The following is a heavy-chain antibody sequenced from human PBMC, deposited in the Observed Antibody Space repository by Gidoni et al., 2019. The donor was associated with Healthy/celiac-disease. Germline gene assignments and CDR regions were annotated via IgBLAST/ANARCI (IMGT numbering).Heavy chain of an antibody. Sequence: QVQLVESGGGVVQPGRSLRLSCSASGFTFSSYAMHWVRQAPGKGLVWVAVISYDGSNKYYADSVKGRFTISRDNSKNTLYLQMNSLRAEDTAVYYCAGAIAAAGHWFDPWGQGTLVTVSS. CDR1: GFTFSSYA. D-gene: IGHD6-13*01. V-gene: IGHV3-30-3*01. CDR3: AGAIAAAGHWFDP. CDR2: ISYDGSNK. J-gene: IGHJ5*02.